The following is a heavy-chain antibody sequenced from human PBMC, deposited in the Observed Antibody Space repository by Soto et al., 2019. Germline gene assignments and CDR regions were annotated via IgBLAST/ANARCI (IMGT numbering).Heavy chain of an antibody. CDR2: IYYSGST. CDR3: AVEGGRYCSSTSCHDAFDI. V-gene: IGHV4-31*03. CDR1: GGSISSGGYY. Sequence: QVPLQESGPGLVKPSQTLSLTCTVSGGSISSGGYYWSWIRQHPGKGLEWIGYIYYSGSTYYNPSLKSRVTISVDTSKNQFSLKLSSVTAADTAVYYCAVEGGRYCSSTSCHDAFDIWGQGTMVTVSS. D-gene: IGHD2-2*01. J-gene: IGHJ3*02.